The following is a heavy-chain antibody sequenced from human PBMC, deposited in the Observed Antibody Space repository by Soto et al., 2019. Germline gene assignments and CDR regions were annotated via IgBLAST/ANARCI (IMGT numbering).Heavy chain of an antibody. D-gene: IGHD3-3*01. J-gene: IGHJ6*02. CDR3: AREGITIFGVVIPEYYYYYYGMDV. CDR2: IWYDGSNK. CDR1: GFTFSSYG. V-gene: IGHV3-33*08. Sequence: GGSLRLSCAASGFTFSSYGMHWVRQAPGKGLEWVAVIWYDGSNKYYADSVNGRFTISRDNSKNTLYLQMNSLRAEDTAVYYCAREGITIFGVVIPEYYYYYYGMDVWGQGTTVTVSS.